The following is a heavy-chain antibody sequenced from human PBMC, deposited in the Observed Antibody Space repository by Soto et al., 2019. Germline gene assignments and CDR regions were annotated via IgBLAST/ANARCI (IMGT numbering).Heavy chain of an antibody. CDR2: ISSSSSTI. J-gene: IGHJ3*02. V-gene: IGHV3-48*01. D-gene: IGHD2-15*01. CDR1: GFTFSSYS. Sequence: GGSLRLSCAASGFTFSSYSMNWVRQAPGKGLEWVSYISSSSSTIYYADSVKGRFTISRENAKNSLYLQMNSLRAEDTAVYYCARSLGGDIVVVVAAYSDAFDIWGQGTMVTVSS. CDR3: ARSLGGDIVVVVAAYSDAFDI.